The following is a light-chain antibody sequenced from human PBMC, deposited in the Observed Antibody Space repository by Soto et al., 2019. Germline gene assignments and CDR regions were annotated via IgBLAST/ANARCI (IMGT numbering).Light chain of an antibody. V-gene: IGKV3-20*01. CDR1: QSVTSTY. J-gene: IGKJ1*01. CDR3: HHYAST. CDR2: GAS. Sequence: VLTQSPGTLSLSPGERATLSCRASQSVTSTYLAWYQQKPGQAPRLLIYGASSRATGVPDRFSGSGSGTDFTLTISRLEPEDFAVYFCHHYASTFGQGTKVAIK.